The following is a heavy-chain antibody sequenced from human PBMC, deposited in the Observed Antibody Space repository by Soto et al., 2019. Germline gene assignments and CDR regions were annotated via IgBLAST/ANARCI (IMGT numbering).Heavy chain of an antibody. Sequence: ASVKVSCKASAYTFTSYDMHWVRQAPGQGLEWMGIINPSGGSTSYAQKFQGRVTMTRDTSTSTVYMELSSLRSEDTAVYYCARAHDIRAFDVWGQGTMVTVSS. D-gene: IGHD3-9*01. V-gene: IGHV1-46*01. CDR3: ARAHDIRAFDV. CDR1: AYTFTSYD. CDR2: INPSGGST. J-gene: IGHJ3*01.